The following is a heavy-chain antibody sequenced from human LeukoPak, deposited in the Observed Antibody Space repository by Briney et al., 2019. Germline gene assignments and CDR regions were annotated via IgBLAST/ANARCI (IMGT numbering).Heavy chain of an antibody. CDR3: TRRYNYDSSGYYYVRDAFDI. D-gene: IGHD3-22*01. Sequence: GGSLRLSCTASGFNFGDYVMSWVRQAPGKGLECVGFIRSKAYGGTTKNAASVKGRFTISRDDSRSIAYLQMNSLKTEDTAVYYCTRRYNYDSSGYYYVRDAFDIWGQGTVVTVSS. J-gene: IGHJ3*02. CDR2: IRSKAYGGTT. CDR1: GFNFGDYV. V-gene: IGHV3-49*04.